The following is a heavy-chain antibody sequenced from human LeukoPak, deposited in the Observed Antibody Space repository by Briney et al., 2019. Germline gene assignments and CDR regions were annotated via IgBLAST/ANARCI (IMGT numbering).Heavy chain of an antibody. CDR1: GFTFSNYA. V-gene: IGHV3-23*01. CDR3: AKGISNPDY. J-gene: IGHJ4*02. Sequence: GGSLRLSCAASGFTFSNYAMTWARQAPGKGLEWVSGVNSDGGSTYYADSVRGRFTISRDNSKNTLYLQMNSLRAEDTAVYYCAKGISNPDYWGQGTLVTVSS. CDR2: VNSDGGST. D-gene: IGHD4-11*01.